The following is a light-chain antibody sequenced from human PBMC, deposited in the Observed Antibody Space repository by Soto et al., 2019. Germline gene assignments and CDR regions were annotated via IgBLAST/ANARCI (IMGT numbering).Light chain of an antibody. CDR2: EDI. CDR1: SSDVGSDNL. CDR3: CSYAGSSRDV. Sequence: QSALTQPASVSGSPGQSITISCTGTSSDVGSDNLVSWYQQHPGKAPKLMIYEDIKRPSGVSNRFSGSKSGNTASLTISGLQAEDEADYYCCSYAGSSRDVFGTGTKLTVL. V-gene: IGLV2-23*01. J-gene: IGLJ1*01.